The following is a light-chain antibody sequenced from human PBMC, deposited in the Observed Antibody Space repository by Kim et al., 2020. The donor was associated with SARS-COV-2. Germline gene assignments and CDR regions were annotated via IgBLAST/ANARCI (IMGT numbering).Light chain of an antibody. CDR2: GAS. V-gene: IGKV3-15*01. J-gene: IGKJ2*01. CDR3: QQYNNWFPYT. Sequence: SPGGGAIHSCRARQRIGTNLAWYNQKAGQAPRLLIYGASTRATGVPARISGSASGSDFTLTISTLQSGDFGIYYCQQYNNWFPYTFGQGTKLEI. CDR1: QRIGTN.